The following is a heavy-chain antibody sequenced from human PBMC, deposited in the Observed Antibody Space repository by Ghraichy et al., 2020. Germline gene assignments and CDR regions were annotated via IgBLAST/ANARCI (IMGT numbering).Heavy chain of an antibody. D-gene: IGHD2-2*02. Sequence: SVKVSCKASRGTFSSYAISWVRQAPGQGLEWMGGIIPIFGTANYAQKFQGRVTITADESTSTAYMELSSLRSEDTAVYYCAREGVPAAIKYFDFWGQGTLVTVSS. CDR2: IIPIFGTA. CDR1: RGTFSSYA. J-gene: IGHJ4*02. CDR3: AREGVPAAIKYFDF. V-gene: IGHV1-69*13.